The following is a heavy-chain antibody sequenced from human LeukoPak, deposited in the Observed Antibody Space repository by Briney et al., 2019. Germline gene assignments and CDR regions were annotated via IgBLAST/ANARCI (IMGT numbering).Heavy chain of an antibody. CDR1: GGSIGSNY. J-gene: IGHJ4*02. CDR3: AGGIRYPDY. V-gene: IGHV4-59*12. Sequence: SETLSLTCTVSGGSIGSNYWTWIRQPPGKGLEYIGYIYYTGGTNYNPSLRSRVTMSVDTSKNQFSLKLSSVTAADTAVYYCAGGIRYPDYWGQGTLVTVSS. CDR2: IYYTGGT. D-gene: IGHD3-9*01.